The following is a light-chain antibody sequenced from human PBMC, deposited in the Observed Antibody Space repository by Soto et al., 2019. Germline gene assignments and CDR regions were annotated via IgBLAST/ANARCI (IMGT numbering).Light chain of an antibody. CDR3: MQPRHWPWT. Sequence: VLMTLSPLSLLVTLGQPASISCRSSQTLEYSDGNTYLNWFQQRPGQSPRRLIHKVSNRDSGVPDRFSGSGSGTDFTLKISRVEAEDVGIYYCMQPRHWPWTFGPGTKVDI. J-gene: IGKJ1*01. V-gene: IGKV2-30*01. CDR1: QTLEYSDGNTY. CDR2: KVS.